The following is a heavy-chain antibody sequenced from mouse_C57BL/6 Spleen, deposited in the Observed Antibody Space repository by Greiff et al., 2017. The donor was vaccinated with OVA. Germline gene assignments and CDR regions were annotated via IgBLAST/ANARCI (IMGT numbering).Heavy chain of an antibody. V-gene: IGHV1-26*01. D-gene: IGHD4-1*01. CDR3: ARRGKLGPFDY. CDR2: INPNNGGT. J-gene: IGHJ2*01. CDR1: GYTFTDYY. Sequence: EVQLQQSGPELVKPGASVKISCKASGYTFTDYYMNWVKQSHGKSLEWIGDINPNNGGTSYNQKFKGKATLTVDKSSSTAYMELRSLTSEDSAVYYCARRGKLGPFDYWGQGTTLTVSS.